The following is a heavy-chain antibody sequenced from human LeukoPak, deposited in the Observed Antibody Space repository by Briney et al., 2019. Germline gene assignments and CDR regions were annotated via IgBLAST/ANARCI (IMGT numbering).Heavy chain of an antibody. D-gene: IGHD3-10*01. CDR2: IDSSSSTI. CDR3: AKAGTSGSYYFDY. CDR1: GFTFNSYS. V-gene: IGHV3-48*02. J-gene: IGHJ4*02. Sequence: PGGSLRLSCAASGFTFNSYSMNWVRQAPGKGLEWVSYIDSSSSTIYYADSVKGRFTISRDYAKNSLFLQMNSLRDEDTAVYYCAKAGTSGSYYFDYWGQGTLVTVSS.